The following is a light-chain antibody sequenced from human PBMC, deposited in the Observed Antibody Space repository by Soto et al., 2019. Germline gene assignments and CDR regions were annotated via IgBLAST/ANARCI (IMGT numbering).Light chain of an antibody. CDR1: SNDVGAYNY. J-gene: IGLJ2*01. V-gene: IGLV2-8*01. Sequence: QSALTQPPSASGSPGQSVTISCTGTSNDVGAYNYVSWYQQHPGKAPKIMIYEVNKRPSGVPDRFSGSKSGNTASLTVSGLQGEDEADYYRSSYAGSNKYVLFGGGTKLTVL. CDR3: SSYAGSNKYVL. CDR2: EVN.